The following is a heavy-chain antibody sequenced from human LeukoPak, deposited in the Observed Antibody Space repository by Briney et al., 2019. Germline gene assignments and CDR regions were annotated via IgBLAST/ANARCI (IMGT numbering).Heavy chain of an antibody. D-gene: IGHD6-13*01. J-gene: IGHJ4*02. Sequence: GRSLRLSCAASGFTVSNNYMSCVRQDPGKGLEWVSSIYIGGRTDYADCVKGRFTISRDKSKNTLYLQMNSLRAEDTAVYYCARKGLDGSGVGIAAAPFFDYWGQGTLVTVSS. CDR3: ARKGLDGSGVGIAAAPFFDY. CDR1: GFTVSNNY. CDR2: IYIGGRT. V-gene: IGHV3-53*01.